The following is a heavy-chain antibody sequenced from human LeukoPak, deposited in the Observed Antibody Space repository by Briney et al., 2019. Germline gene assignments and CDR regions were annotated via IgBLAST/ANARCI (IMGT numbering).Heavy chain of an antibody. J-gene: IGHJ5*02. D-gene: IGHD4-17*01. V-gene: IGHV4-59*01. Sequence: SETLSLTCTVSGGSINGYYWTWIRQPPGKGLEWIGYISDSGSTNYNPSLKSRVTMSVDSSNTEFSLRLTSVTAADTAVYYCARVFRGAVTSNWFDPWGQGTLVTVSS. CDR3: ARVFRGAVTSNWFDP. CDR1: GGSINGYY. CDR2: ISDSGST.